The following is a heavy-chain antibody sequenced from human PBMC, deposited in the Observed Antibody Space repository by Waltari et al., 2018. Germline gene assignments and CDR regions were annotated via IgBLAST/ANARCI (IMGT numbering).Heavy chain of an antibody. Sequence: QVQLQQWGAGLLKPSETLSLTCAVYGGHFSGYSWSWIRQPPGKGLEWIGEINHSGNTNYNPSLKSRVTISGDTSKNQFSLHLSSVTAADTAVYFCARGKYQYGGNYFMFWDQGALVTVSS. J-gene: IGHJ4*02. CDR1: GGHFSGYS. CDR3: ARGKYQYGGNYFMF. CDR2: INHSGNT. D-gene: IGHD1-26*01. V-gene: IGHV4-34*01.